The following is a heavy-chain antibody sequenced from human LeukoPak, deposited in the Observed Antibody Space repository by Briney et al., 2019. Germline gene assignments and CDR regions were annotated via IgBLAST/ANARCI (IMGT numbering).Heavy chain of an antibody. J-gene: IGHJ3*02. V-gene: IGHV3-23*01. CDR3: AKDRRWNAPRGAFDI. D-gene: IGHD1-1*01. CDR1: GFTFSSYA. CDR2: ISGRGGST. Sequence: GGSLRLSCAASGFTFSSYAMSWVRQAPGKGLEWVSAISGRGGSTFYADSVKGRFTISRNNSKNTLFLQMNSLKAEDTAVYYCAKDRRWNAPRGAFDIWGQGTMVTVSS.